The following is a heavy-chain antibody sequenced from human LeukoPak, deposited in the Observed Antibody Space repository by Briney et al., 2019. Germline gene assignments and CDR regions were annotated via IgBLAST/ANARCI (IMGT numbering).Heavy chain of an antibody. D-gene: IGHD2-2*01. CDR2: ISAYNGNT. Sequence: ASVKVSCKASGYTFNSYGISWVRQAPGQGLEWMGWISAYNGNTNYAQKLQGRVTMTTDTSTSTAYMELRSLRSDDTAVYYCARDTCSSTSCFQRSNWFDPWGQGTLVTVSS. J-gene: IGHJ5*02. CDR1: GYTFNSYG. CDR3: ARDTCSSTSCFQRSNWFDP. V-gene: IGHV1-18*04.